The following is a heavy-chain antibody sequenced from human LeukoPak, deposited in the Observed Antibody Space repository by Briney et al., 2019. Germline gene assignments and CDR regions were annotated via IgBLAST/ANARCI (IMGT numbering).Heavy chain of an antibody. D-gene: IGHD1-26*01. Sequence: SETLSLTCAVYGGSFSGYYWSWIRQPAGKGLEWIGRIYTSGSTNYNPSLKSRVTMSVDTSKNQFSLKLSSVTAADTAVYYCARAGGSLTLDNWGQGTLVTVSP. V-gene: IGHV4-59*10. CDR3: ARAGGSLTLDN. CDR1: GGSFSGYY. J-gene: IGHJ4*02. CDR2: IYTSGST.